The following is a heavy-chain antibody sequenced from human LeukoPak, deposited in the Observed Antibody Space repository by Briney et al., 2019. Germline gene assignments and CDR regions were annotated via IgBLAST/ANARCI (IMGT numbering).Heavy chain of an antibody. CDR3: AKESRAWLYYYDSSGPSPKTKGRMDKDY. V-gene: IGHV3-43D*04. CDR1: GFTFDDYA. J-gene: IGHJ4*02. Sequence: PGGSLRLSCAASGFTFDDYAMHWVRQAPGKGLEWVSLISWDGGSTYYADSVKGRFTISRDNSKNTLYLQMNSLRAEDTAVYYCAKESRAWLYYYDSSGPSPKTKGRMDKDYWGQGTLVTVSS. D-gene: IGHD3-22*01. CDR2: ISWDGGST.